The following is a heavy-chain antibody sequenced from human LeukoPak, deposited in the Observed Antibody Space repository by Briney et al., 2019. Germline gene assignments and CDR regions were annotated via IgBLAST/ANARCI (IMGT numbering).Heavy chain of an antibody. CDR1: GYTFTIYG. CDR3: ARDYGGNPIDY. CDR2: ISAYNGNT. D-gene: IGHD4-23*01. V-gene: IGHV1-18*01. J-gene: IGHJ4*02. Sequence: ASVKVSFKASGYTFTIYGISWVGQAPGQGGEWMGWISAYNGNTNYAQKLQGRVTITTDTSTSTAYMELRSLRSDDTAVYYCARDYGGNPIDYWGQGTLVTVSS.